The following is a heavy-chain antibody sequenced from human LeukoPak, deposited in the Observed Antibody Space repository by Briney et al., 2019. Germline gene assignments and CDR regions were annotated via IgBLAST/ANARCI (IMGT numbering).Heavy chain of an antibody. J-gene: IGHJ4*02. CDR2: IVPIFGTA. D-gene: IGHD3-3*01. CDR1: GGTFSSYA. V-gene: IGHV1-69*13. Sequence: SVNVSCKASGGTFSSYAISWVRQAPGQGLEWMGGIVPIFGTANYAQKFQGRVTITADESTSTAYMELSSLRSEDTAVYYCARDRGVVRCGDWGQGTLVTVSS. CDR3: ARDRGVVRCGD.